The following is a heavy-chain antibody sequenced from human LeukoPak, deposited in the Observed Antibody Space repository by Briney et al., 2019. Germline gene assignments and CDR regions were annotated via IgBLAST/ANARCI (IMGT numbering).Heavy chain of an antibody. V-gene: IGHV4-39*01. J-gene: IGHJ1*01. CDR1: GGFISSSSYY. D-gene: IGHD3-22*01. Sequence: SETLSLTCTISGGFISSSSYYWGWIRQPPGKGLEWIGDIYYSGSTYYNPALKSRVSMSIDTSKNQFSLELRSVAAADTALYYCARRRYYDSTGYLEWGQGTLVAVTS. CDR3: ARRRYYDSTGYLE. CDR2: IYYSGST.